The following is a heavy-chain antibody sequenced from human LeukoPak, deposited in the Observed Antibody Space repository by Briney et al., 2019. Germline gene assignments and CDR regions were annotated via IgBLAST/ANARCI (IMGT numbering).Heavy chain of an antibody. V-gene: IGHV4-39*01. D-gene: IGHD3-10*01. J-gene: IGHJ4*02. CDR1: GDSISTSAYY. CDR2: IYYDGNT. CDR3: ARRYYYGSGSPEY. Sequence: SETLSLTCAVSGDSISTSAYYWDWSRQPPGKGLEWIGNIYYDGNTRYNPSLKGRVTISVDRSKNQFSLKLSSVTAADTAVYYCARRYYYGSGSPEYWGQGTQVTVSS.